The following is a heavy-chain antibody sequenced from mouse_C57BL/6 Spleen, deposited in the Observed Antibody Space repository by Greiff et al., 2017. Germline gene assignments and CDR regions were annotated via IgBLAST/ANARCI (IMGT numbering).Heavy chain of an antibody. CDR3: ARTPYPYYYAMDY. CDR2: ISSGRSTI. CDR1: GFTFSDYG. V-gene: IGHV5-17*01. Sequence: EVKVVESGGGLVKPGGSLKLSCAASGFTFSDYGMHWVRQAPEKGLEWVAYISSGRSTIYYADTVKGRFTISRDNAKNTLFLQMTSLRSEDTAMYYCARTPYPYYYAMDYWGQGTSVNVSS. J-gene: IGHJ4*01.